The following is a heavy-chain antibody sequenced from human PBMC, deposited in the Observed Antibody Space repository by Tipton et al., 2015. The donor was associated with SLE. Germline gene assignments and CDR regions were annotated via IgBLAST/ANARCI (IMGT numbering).Heavy chain of an antibody. V-gene: IGHV4-59*01. CDR1: GASISSYS. D-gene: IGHD2-8*02. CDR3: AREGVCIGGVCYDS. J-gene: IGHJ5*01. CDR2: MYYSGTT. Sequence: TLSLTCTVSGASISSYSWSWIRQPPGKGLEWIGFMYYSGTTNYNPSLKSRVTISIDTSKKQLSLKLRSVTAADTAVYYCAREGVCIGGVCYDSWGHGTLVTVSS.